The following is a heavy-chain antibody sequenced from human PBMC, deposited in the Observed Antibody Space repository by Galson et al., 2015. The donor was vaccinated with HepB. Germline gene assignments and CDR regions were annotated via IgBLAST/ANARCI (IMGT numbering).Heavy chain of an antibody. Sequence: SVKVSCKASGSIFTSYGISWVRQAPGQGLERMGWIGSYSGYTNYAQKFQGRVTMTTDTSTSTAYMELRSLRSDDTAVYYCARDRASSGHYYIWGQGTLVTVSS. CDR3: ARDRASSGHYYI. CDR1: GSIFTSYG. CDR2: IGSYSGYT. D-gene: IGHD3-22*01. J-gene: IGHJ4*02. V-gene: IGHV1-18*04.